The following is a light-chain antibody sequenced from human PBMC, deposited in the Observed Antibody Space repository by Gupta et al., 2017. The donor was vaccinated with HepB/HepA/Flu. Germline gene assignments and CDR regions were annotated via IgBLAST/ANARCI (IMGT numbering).Light chain of an antibody. CDR2: DVD. CDR3: SSYTTRTPEV. CDR1: SSDIGSYPR. Sequence: QSALTQPPSVSGSPGQSVTISCTGTSSDIGSYPRVSWYQQSPGTAPKLISEDVDNRPSGVPDLCAGYNAGTTALLNISGLQTEDDAYYYCSSYTTRTPEVFGIGTKVTVL. V-gene: IGLV2-18*02. J-gene: IGLJ1*01.